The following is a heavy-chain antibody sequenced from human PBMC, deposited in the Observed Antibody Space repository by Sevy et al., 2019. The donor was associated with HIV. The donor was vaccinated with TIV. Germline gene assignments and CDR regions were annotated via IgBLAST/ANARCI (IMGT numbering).Heavy chain of an antibody. V-gene: IGHV3-30-3*01. J-gene: IGHJ1*01. CDR3: ALERLFIDVAEYFQN. Sequence: GGSLRLSCAASGFTFNRYSMHWVRQAPGKGLEWVATISFDATNKHYPDSLKGRFTISRDNFQNSLFLQMDSLRPEDTAVYYCALERLFIDVAEYFQNWGQGTLVTVSS. D-gene: IGHD1-1*01. CDR2: ISFDATNK. CDR1: GFTFNRYS.